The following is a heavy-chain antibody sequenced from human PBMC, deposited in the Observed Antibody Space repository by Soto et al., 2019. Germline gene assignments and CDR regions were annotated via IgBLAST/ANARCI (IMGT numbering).Heavy chain of an antibody. J-gene: IGHJ6*03. CDR3: AGRARPDFYYMDV. Sequence: EVQLAESGGGLAQPGGSLRLTCAASGFTLSGYAMDWVRQAPGKGLEYVSGISSNGVGTYYANSVQGRFTISRDNSKNTVYLQMGSLRPEDMAVYYCAGRARPDFYYMDVCCKGTTVTVSS. CDR2: ISSNGVGT. CDR1: GFTLSGYA. D-gene: IGHD6-6*01. V-gene: IGHV3-64*01.